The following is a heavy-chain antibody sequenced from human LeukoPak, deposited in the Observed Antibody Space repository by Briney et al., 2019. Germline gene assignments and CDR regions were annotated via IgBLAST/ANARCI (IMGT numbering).Heavy chain of an antibody. V-gene: IGHV3-48*02. CDR2: ISSSTSSNI. Sequence: GGSLRLSCAASGFAFSSYSMNWVRQAPGKGLEWVSYISSSTSSNINYADSVKGRFTISRDNAKNSLYLQMNSLRDEDTAVYYCARDLDWAFDYWGQGTLVTASS. D-gene: IGHD3-9*01. CDR3: ARDLDWAFDY. CDR1: GFAFSSYS. J-gene: IGHJ4*02.